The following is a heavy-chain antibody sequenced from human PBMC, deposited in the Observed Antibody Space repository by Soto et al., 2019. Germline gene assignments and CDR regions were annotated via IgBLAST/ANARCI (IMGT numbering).Heavy chain of an antibody. D-gene: IGHD4-17*01. J-gene: IGHJ4*02. CDR2: IYYSGST. CDR3: GRAIPELGYGDYPHFYYFDY. V-gene: IGHV4-59*01. Sequence: SETLSLTCTVSGGSISSYYWSWIRQPPGKGLEWIGYIYYSGSTNYNPSLKSRVTISVDTSKNQFSLKLSSVTAADTAVYYCGRAIPELGYGDYPHFYYFDYWGQGTLVTVSS. CDR1: GGSISSYY.